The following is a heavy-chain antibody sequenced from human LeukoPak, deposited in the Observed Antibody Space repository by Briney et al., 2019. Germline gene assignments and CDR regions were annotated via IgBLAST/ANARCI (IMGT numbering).Heavy chain of an antibody. CDR1: GSTFNNYA. D-gene: IGHD5-12*01. J-gene: IGHJ4*02. V-gene: IGHV3-23*01. CDR2: ISGSGSNT. Sequence: GGSLRLSCAASGSTFNNYAMSLVRQAPGKGLEWVSTISGSGSNTYYADSVKGRFTISRDNSKNTLYLQMNSLRAEDTAVYYCAKSVRGYTYYFDCWGQGTLVTVSS. CDR3: AKSVRGYTYYFDC.